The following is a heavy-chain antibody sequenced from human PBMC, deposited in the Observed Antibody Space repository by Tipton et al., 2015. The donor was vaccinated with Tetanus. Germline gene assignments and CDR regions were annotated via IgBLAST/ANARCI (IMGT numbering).Heavy chain of an antibody. V-gene: IGHV3-23*01. D-gene: IGHD3-3*01. CDR3: ARSHVFRFTLFGEEIPRSGRFDP. CDR2: LSHDGGNI. Sequence: SLRLSCVASGFTFSHFAVSWVRRAPGRGLEWVSSLSHDGGNIYYADFARGRFTISRDNSKNTLFLQMDDLRAEDTAIYYCARSHVFRFTLFGEEIPRSGRFDPWGQGTLVTVSS. CDR1: GFTFSHFA. J-gene: IGHJ5*02.